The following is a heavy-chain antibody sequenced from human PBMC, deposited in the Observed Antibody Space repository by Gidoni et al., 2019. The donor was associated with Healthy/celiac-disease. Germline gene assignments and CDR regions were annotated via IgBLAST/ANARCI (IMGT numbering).Heavy chain of an antibody. V-gene: IGHV1-8*01. CDR2: MNPKSGKT. Sequence: QVQLVQSGAAVKKPVASVKVSCKASGYTFTSYDINWVRQATGQGLEWMGWMNPKSGKTGYAQKFQGRVTMTRKTSISTAYMGLSSRESEDTTVYYCARGRGWYPIAYWGQGTLVTVSS. CDR3: ARGRGWYPIAY. J-gene: IGHJ4*02. CDR1: GYTFTSYD. D-gene: IGHD2-15*01.